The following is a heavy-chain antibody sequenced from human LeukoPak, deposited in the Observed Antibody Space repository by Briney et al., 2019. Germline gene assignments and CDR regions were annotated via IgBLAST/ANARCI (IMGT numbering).Heavy chain of an antibody. CDR3: AKEAPAATGYFDY. Sequence: GGSLRLSCAASGFTFSSQNMNWVRQAPGKGLEWVSSITTTGGDVNYADSVKGRFTISRDNSKNTLYLHMNSLRAEDTAVYYCAKEAPAATGYFDYWGQGTLVTVSS. V-gene: IGHV3-23*01. D-gene: IGHD2-15*01. CDR1: GFTFSSQN. J-gene: IGHJ4*02. CDR2: ITTTGGDV.